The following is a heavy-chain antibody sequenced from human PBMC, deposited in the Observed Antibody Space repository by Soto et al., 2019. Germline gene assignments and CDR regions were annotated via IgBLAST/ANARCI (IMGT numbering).Heavy chain of an antibody. V-gene: IGHV3-23*01. D-gene: IGHD4-17*01. CDR2: ITSGRGST. J-gene: IGHJ3*02. CDR3: AKDSWGTVTGSFDI. Sequence: DVQLLESGGGRVQPGGSLRLSCVASGFTFSSYAMTWVRQAPGKGLEWVSTITSGRGSTFYANFVEGRYTVSRDDSKDMLYLQMISLRAGDTAIYYCAKDSWGTVTGSFDIWGQGTVVTVSS. CDR1: GFTFSSYA.